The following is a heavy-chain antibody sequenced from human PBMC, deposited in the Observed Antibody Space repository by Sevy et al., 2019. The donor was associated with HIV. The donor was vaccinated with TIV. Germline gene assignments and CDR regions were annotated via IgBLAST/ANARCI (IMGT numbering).Heavy chain of an antibody. CDR2: ISAYNGNT. CDR1: GYTFTSYG. V-gene: IGHV1-18*01. Sequence: ASVKVSCKASGYTFTSYGISWVRQAPGQGLEWMGWISAYNGNTNYAQKLQGRVTMTTATSTGTAYMELRSLSSDDTAVYYCAGDLYYYGAGSFGDAFDAFDIWGQGTMVTVSS. D-gene: IGHD3-10*01. J-gene: IGHJ3*02. CDR3: AGDLYYYGAGSFGDAFDAFDI.